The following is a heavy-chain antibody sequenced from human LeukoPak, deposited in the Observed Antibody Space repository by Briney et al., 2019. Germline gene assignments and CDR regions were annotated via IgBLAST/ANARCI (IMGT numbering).Heavy chain of an antibody. V-gene: IGHV4-4*07. CDR1: GGSITIYS. CDR2: MSASGST. J-gene: IGHJ6*02. Sequence: SETLSLTCTVSGGSITIYSWSWIRQPAGKGLEWIGRMSASGSTNYNPSPKSRVTMSVDTSKNQFSLKLSSVTAADTAVYYCARGNYYGSGSDKTHYYYGMDVWGQGATVTVSS. CDR3: ARGNYYGSGSDKTHYYYGMDV. D-gene: IGHD3-10*01.